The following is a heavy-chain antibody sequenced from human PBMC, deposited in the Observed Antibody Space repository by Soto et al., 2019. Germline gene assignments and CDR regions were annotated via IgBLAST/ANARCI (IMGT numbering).Heavy chain of an antibody. CDR2: ISWNSGSL. Sequence: EVQLVESGGGLVQPGRSLRLSCAASGFTFDDYAMHWVRQVPGKGLEWVSGISWNSGSLGYADSVKGRFTISRDNAKNSLYLDMYSLRAEDTALYYCSKDRIPQPWLHGLDVWGQGTTVTVSS. V-gene: IGHV3-9*01. D-gene: IGHD2-2*01. J-gene: IGHJ6*02. CDR3: SKDRIPQPWLHGLDV. CDR1: GFTFDDYA.